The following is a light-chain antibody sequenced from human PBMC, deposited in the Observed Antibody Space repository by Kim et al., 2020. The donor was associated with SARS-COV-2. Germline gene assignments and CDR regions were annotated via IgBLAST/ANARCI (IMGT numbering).Light chain of an antibody. CDR2: QDS. CDR3: QAWDSSTVV. Sequence: SVAPGQTARITCSGDKLGDKYACWYQQKPGQSPVLVIYQDSKWPSGIPERFSGSNSGNTATLTISGTQAMDEADYYCQAWDSSTVVFGGGTQLTVL. J-gene: IGLJ2*01. CDR1: KLGDKY. V-gene: IGLV3-1*01.